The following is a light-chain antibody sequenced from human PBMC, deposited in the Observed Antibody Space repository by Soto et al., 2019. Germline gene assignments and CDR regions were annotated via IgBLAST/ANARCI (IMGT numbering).Light chain of an antibody. CDR1: QDIRKY. CDR3: QQSYSTPIT. V-gene: IGKV1-39*01. J-gene: IGKJ5*01. CDR2: DAS. Sequence: GDRVTITCQATQDIRKYLNWYQQKPGKAPKLLIYDASSLETGVPSRFSGTGSGTDFTITISNLQPGDFAAYYCQQSYSTPITFGQGTRLEIK.